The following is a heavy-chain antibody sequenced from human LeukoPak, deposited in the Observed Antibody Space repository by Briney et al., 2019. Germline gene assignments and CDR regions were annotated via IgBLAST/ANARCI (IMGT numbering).Heavy chain of an antibody. CDR3: ARVGGSPAAIPEGYYYYYLDV. CDR1: GGTFSSYA. D-gene: IGHD2-2*02. CDR2: IIPIFGTA. J-gene: IGHJ6*03. V-gene: IGHV1-69*05. Sequence: SVKVSCKASGGTFSSYAISWVRQAPGQGLEWMGGIIPIFGTANYAQKFQGRVTITTDESTSTAYMELSSLRSEDTAVYYCARVGGSPAAIPEGYYYYYLDVWGKGTTVTVSS.